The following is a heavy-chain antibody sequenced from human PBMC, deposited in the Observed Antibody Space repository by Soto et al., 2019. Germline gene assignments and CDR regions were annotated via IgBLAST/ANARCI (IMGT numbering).Heavy chain of an antibody. CDR2: ISAYNGNT. CDR3: ARDQERNNSYGFIDGMDV. V-gene: IGHV1-18*01. CDR1: GYTFTSYG. J-gene: IGHJ6*02. Sequence: QVQLVQSGAEVKKPGASVKVSCKASGYTFTSYGISWVRQAPGQGLEWMGWISAYNGNTNYAQKLQGRVTMTTDTSTSTAYMEPRSLRSDDTAVYYCARDQERNNSYGFIDGMDVWGQGTTVTVSS. D-gene: IGHD5-18*01.